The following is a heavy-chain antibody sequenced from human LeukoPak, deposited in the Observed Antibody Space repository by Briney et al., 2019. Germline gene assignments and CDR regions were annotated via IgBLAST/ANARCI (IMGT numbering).Heavy chain of an antibody. D-gene: IGHD2-15*01. CDR2: ISSSSSYI. J-gene: IGHJ5*02. V-gene: IGHV3-21*04. CDR1: GFTFSSYS. CDR3: ARSDGYCSGGSCYSQEQNWFDP. Sequence: GGSLRLSCAASGFTFSSYSMNWVRQAPGKGLEWVSSISSSSSYIYYADSVKGRFTISRDNAKNSLYLQMNSLRAEDTAVYYCARSDGYCSGGSCYSQEQNWFDPWGQGTLVTVSS.